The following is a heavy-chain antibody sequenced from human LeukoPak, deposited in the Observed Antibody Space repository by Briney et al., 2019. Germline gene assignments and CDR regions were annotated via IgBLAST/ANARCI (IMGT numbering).Heavy chain of an antibody. CDR1: GFTFSSYS. J-gene: IGHJ4*02. V-gene: IGHV3-21*01. D-gene: IGHD3-22*01. CDR3: ARAAYYYDTSGYYDGPYFDY. Sequence: GGSLRLSCEASGFTFSSYSMNWVRQAPGKGLEWVSSISSSSSYIYSADSMKGRLTISRDNARNSLYLQMNSLRAEDTAVYYCARAAYYYDTSGYYDGPYFDYWGQGTLVTVSS. CDR2: ISSSSSYI.